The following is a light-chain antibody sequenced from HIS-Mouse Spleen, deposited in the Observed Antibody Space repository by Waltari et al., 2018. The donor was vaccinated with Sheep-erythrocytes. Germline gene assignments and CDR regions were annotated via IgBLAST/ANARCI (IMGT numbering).Light chain of an antibody. J-gene: IGKJ4*01. CDR1: QSALYSSNNKNY. CDR2: WAS. Sequence: DIVMTQSPDSLAVSLGERATINCKSSQSALYSSNNKNYLAWYQQKPGQPPKLLIYWASTRESGVPDRFSGSGYGTDFTLTISSLQAEDVAVYYCQQYYSTLTFGGGTKVEIK. CDR3: QQYYSTLT. V-gene: IGKV4-1*01.